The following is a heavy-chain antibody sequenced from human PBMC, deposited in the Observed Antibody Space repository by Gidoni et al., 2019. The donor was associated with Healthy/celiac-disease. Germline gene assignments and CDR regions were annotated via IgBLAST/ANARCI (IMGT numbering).Heavy chain of an antibody. CDR3: ARGATNMATKGGGFDY. Sequence: QVQLVQYGAEVKKPGASVKVSCKASGYTFTSYGISWVRQAPGQGLEWMGWISAYDGNTNYAQKLQGRVTMTTDTSTSTGYMELRSLRSDDTAVYYCARGATNMATKGGGFDYWGQGTLVTVSS. CDR1: GYTFTSYG. V-gene: IGHV1-18*01. CDR2: ISAYDGNT. J-gene: IGHJ4*02. D-gene: IGHD5-12*01.